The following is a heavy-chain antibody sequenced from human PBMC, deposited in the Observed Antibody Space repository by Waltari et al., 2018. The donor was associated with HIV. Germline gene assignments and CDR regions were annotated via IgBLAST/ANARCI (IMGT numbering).Heavy chain of an antibody. J-gene: IGHJ4*02. Sequence: VHLVQSGAELRKPGASVTVSCQPSGYNFTHYDISWVRQDPGQGLEWMGGTSVYNGDTKYAQKVRGRVTMTTDTFTSTAYLESGVLRFDDTAVYYCARDHYYGSSGYYSDYWGQGTLVTVSS. CDR2: TSVYNGDT. CDR3: ARDHYYGSSGYYSDY. D-gene: IGHD3-22*01. CDR1: GYNFTHYD. V-gene: IGHV1-18*01.